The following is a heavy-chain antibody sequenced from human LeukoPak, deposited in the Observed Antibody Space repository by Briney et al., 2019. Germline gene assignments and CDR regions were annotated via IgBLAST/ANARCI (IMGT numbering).Heavy chain of an antibody. Sequence: SETLSLTCTVSGGSISNYYWTWIRQPPGKGLEWIAYVYYSGSTNYNPSLKSRVSISVDTSKNQFSLRLISVTAADTAVYYCARRGYCYDSSLCYGGPFDYWAREPWSPSPQ. CDR3: ARRGYCYDSSLCYGGPFDY. V-gene: IGHV4-59*08. CDR1: GGSISNYY. CDR2: VYYSGST. D-gene: IGHD3-22*01. J-gene: IGHJ4*02.